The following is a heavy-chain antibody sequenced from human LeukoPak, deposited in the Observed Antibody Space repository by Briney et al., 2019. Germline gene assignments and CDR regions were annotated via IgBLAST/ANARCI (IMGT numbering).Heavy chain of an antibody. D-gene: IGHD5/OR15-5a*01. CDR3: ARNMSTEGWFDS. J-gene: IGHJ5*01. CDR1: DYSITSGDY. Sequence: SETLSLTCVVSDYSITSGDYWAWIRQPPGKGLEWIGSTYNSVSTSYNPSLKSRVTMSEDPSKNQFSLNLRSVTAADTSVYFCARNMSTEGWFDSWGRGTLVTVSS. CDR2: TYNSVST. V-gene: IGHV4-38-2*01.